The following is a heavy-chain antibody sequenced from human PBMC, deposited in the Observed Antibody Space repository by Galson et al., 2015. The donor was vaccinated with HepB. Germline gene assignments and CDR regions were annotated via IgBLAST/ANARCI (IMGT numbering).Heavy chain of an antibody. Sequence: SLRLSCAASGFTFSSYGMHWVRQAPGKGLEWVAVISYDGSNKYYADSVKGRFTISRDNSKNTLYLQMNSLRAEDTAVYYCAKGGLRGSGYYTADYYGMDVWGQGTTVTVSS. CDR2: ISYDGSNK. CDR3: AKGGLRGSGYYTADYYGMDV. CDR1: GFTFSSYG. J-gene: IGHJ6*02. D-gene: IGHD3-3*01. V-gene: IGHV3-30*18.